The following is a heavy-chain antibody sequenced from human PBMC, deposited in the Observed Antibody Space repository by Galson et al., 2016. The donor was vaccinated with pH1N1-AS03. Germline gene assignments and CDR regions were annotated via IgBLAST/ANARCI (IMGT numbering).Heavy chain of an antibody. Sequence: SLRLSCAASGFIFSDYAMHWVRQAPGKGLEWVAFISYDTAREQYADSVKGRFTISKDRPMNMLYLDMNNLRVEDTAVYYCVRETGFNCLWYTFHQWGQGTLVRVSP. V-gene: IGHV3-30-3*01. J-gene: IGHJ1*01. D-gene: IGHD1-20*01. CDR3: VRETGFNCLWYTFHQ. CDR1: GFIFSDYA. CDR2: ISYDTARE.